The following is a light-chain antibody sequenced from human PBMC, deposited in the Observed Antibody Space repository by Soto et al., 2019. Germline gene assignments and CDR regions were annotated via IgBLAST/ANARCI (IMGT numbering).Light chain of an antibody. Sequence: EIVLTQSPGTLSLSPGERATLSCRASQSVSSSYLAWYQQKPGQAPRLLIYGASSRATGIPDRFSGSGSGTGFTLTISRLEPEDFAVYYCQQYGSSPPTFGQGTQVEIK. V-gene: IGKV3-20*01. CDR2: GAS. CDR1: QSVSSSY. J-gene: IGKJ1*01. CDR3: QQYGSSPPT.